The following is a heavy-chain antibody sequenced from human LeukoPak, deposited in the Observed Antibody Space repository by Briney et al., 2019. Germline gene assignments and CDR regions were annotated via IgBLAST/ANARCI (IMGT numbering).Heavy chain of an antibody. CDR2: IDSSSSTI. CDR3: TPHVDTAYRRAFDI. V-gene: IGHV3-48*01. CDR1: GFTFSRYS. J-gene: IGHJ3*02. D-gene: IGHD5-18*01. Sequence: GGSLRLSCAASGFTFSRYSMNWVRQAPGKGLEWVSYIDSSSSTIKYADSVKGRFTISRDNAKNSLYLQMNSLKTEDTAVYYCTPHVDTAYRRAFDIWGQGTMVTVSS.